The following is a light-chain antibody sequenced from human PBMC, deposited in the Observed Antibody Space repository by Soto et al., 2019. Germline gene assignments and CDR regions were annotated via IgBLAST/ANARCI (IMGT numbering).Light chain of an antibody. CDR2: GIS. CDR3: QQYGTSRT. V-gene: IGKV3-20*01. CDR1: QNVLSN. Sequence: EIVMTQSPATLSVSPGERATLSCRASQNVLSNLAWYQQKPGQAPRLLIYGISSRATGIPDRFSGSGSGTDFTLTISRLEPEDFAVYYCQQYGTSRTFGQGTKVDIK. J-gene: IGKJ1*01.